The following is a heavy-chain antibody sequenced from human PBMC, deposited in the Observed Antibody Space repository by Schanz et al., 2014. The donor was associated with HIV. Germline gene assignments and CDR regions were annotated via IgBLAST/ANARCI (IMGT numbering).Heavy chain of an antibody. J-gene: IGHJ6*02. CDR3: ARDKSGITSFGVVNGYYYSMDL. D-gene: IGHD3-3*01. V-gene: IGHV3-33*01. Sequence: QVQLVESGGGLIEPGRSLRLSCITSGFTFGDYPMSWFRQAPGKGLEWVAVTWFDGRKKYYGDSVKGRFMISRDNSNNTLYLQMNSLRAEDTAVYYCARDKSGITSFGVVNGYYYSMDLWGLGTTVTVSS. CDR2: TWFDGRKK. CDR1: GFTFGDYP.